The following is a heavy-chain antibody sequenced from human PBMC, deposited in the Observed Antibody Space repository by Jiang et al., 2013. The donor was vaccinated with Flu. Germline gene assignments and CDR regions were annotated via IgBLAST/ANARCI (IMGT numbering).Heavy chain of an antibody. J-gene: IGHJ4*02. CDR3: ARDRGQWELLKTVLGY. Sequence: VQLLESGGGVVQPGRSLRLSCAASGFTFSSYAMHWVRQAPGKGLEWVAVISYDGGNKYYADSVKGRFTISRDNSKNTLYLQMNSLRAEDTAVYYCARDRGQWELLKTVLGYWGQGTLVTVSS. V-gene: IGHV3-30-3*01. CDR2: ISYDGGNK. CDR1: GFTFSSYA. D-gene: IGHD1-26*01.